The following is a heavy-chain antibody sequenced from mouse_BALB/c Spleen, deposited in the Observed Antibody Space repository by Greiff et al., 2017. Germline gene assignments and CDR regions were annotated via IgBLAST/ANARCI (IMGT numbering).Heavy chain of an antibody. CDR3: ARRGLRGAMDY. D-gene: IGHD1-1*01. J-gene: IGHJ4*01. CDR1: GYSITSDYA. Sequence: VQLKESGPGLVKPSQSLSLTCTVTGYSITSDYAWNWIRQFPGNKLEWMGYISYSGSTSYNPSLKSRISITRDTSKNQFFLQLNSVTTEDTATYYCARRGLRGAMDYWGQGTSVTVSS. V-gene: IGHV3-2*02. CDR2: ISYSGST.